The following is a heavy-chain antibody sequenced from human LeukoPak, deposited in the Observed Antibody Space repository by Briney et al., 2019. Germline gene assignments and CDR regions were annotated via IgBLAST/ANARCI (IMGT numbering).Heavy chain of an antibody. V-gene: IGHV3-33*01. J-gene: IGHJ4*02. CDR2: IWYDGSKK. Sequence: GGSLRLSCAASGFTFSDYGIHWVRQAPGQGLEWVALIWYDGSKKYYADSVKGRFTNSRDNTKNTLYLQLNSLRADDTAVYYCARAHSSSSTFDLWGQGTLVTVSS. CDR1: GFTFSDYG. D-gene: IGHD6-6*01. CDR3: ARAHSSSSTFDL.